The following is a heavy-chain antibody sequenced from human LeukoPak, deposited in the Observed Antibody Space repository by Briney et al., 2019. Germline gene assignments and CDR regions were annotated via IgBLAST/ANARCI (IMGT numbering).Heavy chain of an antibody. Sequence: SETLSLTCAVYGGSFSGYYWSWIRQPPGKGLEWIGEINHSGSTNYNPSLKSRVTISVDASKNQFSLKLSSVTAADMAVYYCARGRITMVRGVITGSHWFDPWGQGTLVTVSS. D-gene: IGHD3-10*01. CDR1: GGSFSGYY. CDR2: INHSGST. V-gene: IGHV4-34*01. J-gene: IGHJ5*02. CDR3: ARGRITMVRGVITGSHWFDP.